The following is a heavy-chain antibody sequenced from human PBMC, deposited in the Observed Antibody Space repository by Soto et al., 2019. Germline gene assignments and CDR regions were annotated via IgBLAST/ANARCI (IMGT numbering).Heavy chain of an antibody. V-gene: IGHV1-2*02. Sequence: ASVKVTCKASGYTFTGYYMHSARQAPGQGLEWTGWINPNSGGTNSAQKIQGRGTITRDPSTSPAHMERSRLRSDDTAVYYCARTYPLGYCSGGSCYFLDYWGQGTLVTVSS. D-gene: IGHD2-15*01. CDR1: GYTFTGYY. CDR3: ARTYPLGYCSGGSCYFLDY. J-gene: IGHJ4*02. CDR2: INPNSGGT.